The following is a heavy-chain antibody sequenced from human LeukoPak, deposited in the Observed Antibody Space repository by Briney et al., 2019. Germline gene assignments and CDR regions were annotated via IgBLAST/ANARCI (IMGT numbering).Heavy chain of an antibody. CDR1: GFSFSSYG. J-gene: IGHJ4*02. CDR3: AKEYGDFPFDY. D-gene: IGHD4-17*01. Sequence: GGSLRLSCAGSGFSFSSYGMHWVRQAPGKGLEWMAFIRSSGSNKYCADSVKGRFTISRDNSKNTLYLQMNSLRAEDTAVYYCAKEYGDFPFDYWGQGTLVTVSS. V-gene: IGHV3-30*02. CDR2: IRSSGSNK.